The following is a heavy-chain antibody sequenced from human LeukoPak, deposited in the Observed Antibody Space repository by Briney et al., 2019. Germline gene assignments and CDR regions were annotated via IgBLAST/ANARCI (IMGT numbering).Heavy chain of an antibody. J-gene: IGHJ3*02. Sequence: ASVKVSCKASGYTFTNDGINWVRQPPGQGLEWMGRINHYFGDTYYAQKYQRRVPSTTDTSTTTAYMELKILTSNETAVYYCARGSGQYCGRTSCYLCAFDIWGQGTMVTVSS. V-gene: IGHV1-18*01. CDR3: ARGSGQYCGRTSCYLCAFDI. CDR2: INHYFGDT. CDR1: GYTFTNDG. D-gene: IGHD2-2*01.